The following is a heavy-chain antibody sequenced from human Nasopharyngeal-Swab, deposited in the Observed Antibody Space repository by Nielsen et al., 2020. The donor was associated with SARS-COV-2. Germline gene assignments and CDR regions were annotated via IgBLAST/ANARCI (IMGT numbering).Heavy chain of an antibody. Sequence: GESLKISCAASGFTFSRYTMHWVRQAPGKGLKWVAVISYDGSNKYYADSVKGRFTISRDISKNTLYLQMNSLGAEDTAVFYCASTPPDSSGYYYAFHYWGRGTLVTVSS. V-gene: IGHV3-30-3*01. CDR1: GFTFSRYT. J-gene: IGHJ4*02. CDR2: ISYDGSNK. D-gene: IGHD3-22*01. CDR3: ASTPPDSSGYYYAFHY.